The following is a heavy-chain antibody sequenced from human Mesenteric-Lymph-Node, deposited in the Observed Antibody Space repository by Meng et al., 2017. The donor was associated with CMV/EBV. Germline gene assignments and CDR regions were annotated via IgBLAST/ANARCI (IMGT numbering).Heavy chain of an antibody. CDR1: GFTFSSYA. J-gene: IGHJ4*02. D-gene: IGHD1-26*01. Sequence: GSLRLSCAASGFTFSSYAMSWVRQAPGKGLEWVSAISGSGGSTYYADSVKGRFTISRDNSKNTLYLQMNSLRAEDTAVYYCAKDLRTDGSYDAFPFDYWGQGTLVTVSS. V-gene: IGHV3-23*01. CDR2: ISGSGGST. CDR3: AKDLRTDGSYDAFPFDY.